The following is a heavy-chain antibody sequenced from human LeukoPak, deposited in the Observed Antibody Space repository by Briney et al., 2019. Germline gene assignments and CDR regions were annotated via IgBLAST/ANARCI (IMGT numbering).Heavy chain of an antibody. V-gene: IGHV3-49*04. Sequence: PGGSLRLSCTASGFTFGDYAMSWVRQAPGKGLEWVGFIRSKAYGGTTEYAASVKGRFTISRDDSKSIAYLQMNSLKTEDTAVYYCTRDGYNYVWFDPWGQGTLVTVSS. CDR2: IRSKAYGGTT. CDR1: GFTFGDYA. CDR3: TRDGYNYVWFDP. D-gene: IGHD5-24*01. J-gene: IGHJ5*02.